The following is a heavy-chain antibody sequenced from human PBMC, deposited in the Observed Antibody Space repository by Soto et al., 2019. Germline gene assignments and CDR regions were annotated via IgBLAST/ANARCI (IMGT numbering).Heavy chain of an antibody. CDR1: AFSLSTGGVG. CDR2: IYWDDDK. Sequence: QITLKESGPTLVKPTQTLTLTCTFSAFSLSTGGVGVGWIRQPPGKALEWLALIYWDDDKRYSPSLRSRLTITKATPKHQVVLTMTNMDPVDTATYYCIQSRCGGDCLQSYASYYYYGMDVWGQGTTVTVSS. J-gene: IGHJ6*02. V-gene: IGHV2-5*02. D-gene: IGHD2-21*02. CDR3: IQSRCGGDCLQSYASYYYYGMDV.